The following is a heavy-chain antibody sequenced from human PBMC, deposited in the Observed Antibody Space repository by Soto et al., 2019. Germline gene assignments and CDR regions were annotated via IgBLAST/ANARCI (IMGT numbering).Heavy chain of an antibody. CDR3: ARGLILWFGELSRRGGYYYCMDV. Sequence: QVQLQQWGAGLLKPSETLSLTCAVYGGSFSGYQWSWIRQTPGKGLEWIGAINDSGNINYNPSLKSRVTILLDTPKKQISLKLSSVTAADTAVYYCARGLILWFGELSRRGGYYYCMDVWGKGTTVTVSS. D-gene: IGHD3-10*01. J-gene: IGHJ6*03. CDR2: INDSGNI. CDR1: GGSFSGYQ. V-gene: IGHV4-34*01.